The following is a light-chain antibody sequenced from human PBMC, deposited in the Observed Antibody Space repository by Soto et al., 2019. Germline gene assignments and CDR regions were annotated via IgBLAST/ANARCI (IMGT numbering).Light chain of an antibody. J-gene: IGKJ1*01. Sequence: EIVMTQSPATLSVSPGERATLFCKASHSVSDNLAWYQQKPGQAPSLLIYGASNRATGIPDRFSGSGSGTDFTLTISRLEPEDFAVYYCQQYGSSGTFGQGTKVDI. V-gene: IGKV3-20*01. CDR2: GAS. CDR1: HSVSDN. CDR3: QQYGSSGT.